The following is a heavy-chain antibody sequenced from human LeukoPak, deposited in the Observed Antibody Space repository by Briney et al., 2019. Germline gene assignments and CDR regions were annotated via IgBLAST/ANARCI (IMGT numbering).Heavy chain of an antibody. J-gene: IGHJ3*02. D-gene: IGHD3-9*01. CDR1: GFTFSSYS. V-gene: IGHV3-23*01. CDR2: ISGSGGST. Sequence: PGGSLRLSCAASGFTFSSYSMNWVRQAPGKGLEWVSAISGSGGSTYYADSVKGRFTISRDNSKNTLYLQMNSLRAEDTAVYYCAKGRYFDWLFAHDAFDIWGQGTMVTVSS. CDR3: AKGRYFDWLFAHDAFDI.